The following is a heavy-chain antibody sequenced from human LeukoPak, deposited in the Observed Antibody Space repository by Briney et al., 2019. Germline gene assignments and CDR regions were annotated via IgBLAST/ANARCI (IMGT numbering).Heavy chain of an antibody. CDR2: ISGSGGST. Sequence: GGSLRLSCAASGFTFSSYAMSWVRQAPGKGLEWVSAISGSGGSTYYADSVKGRFTISRDNSKNTLYLQMNSLRAEDTAVYYCASAPKRLYYYYYMDVWGKGTTVTVSS. V-gene: IGHV3-23*01. J-gene: IGHJ6*03. D-gene: IGHD3-22*01. CDR1: GFTFSSYA. CDR3: ASAPKRLYYYYYMDV.